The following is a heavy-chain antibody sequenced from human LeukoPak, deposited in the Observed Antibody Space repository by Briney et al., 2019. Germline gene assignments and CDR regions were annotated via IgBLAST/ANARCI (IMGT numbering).Heavy chain of an antibody. CDR2: IRNKVAGGTA. V-gene: IGHV3-49*03. CDR3: TRDRVMTDY. CDR1: GFTFGDYS. J-gene: IGHJ4*02. Sequence: GGSLRLSCTRSGFTFGDYSMTWFRQAPGKGLEWVSFIRNKVAGGTAEYAASVKDRFTISRDDSKSIAYLQMNSLKTEDTAVYYWTRDRVMTDYWGQGTLVTVSS. D-gene: IGHD2-21*01.